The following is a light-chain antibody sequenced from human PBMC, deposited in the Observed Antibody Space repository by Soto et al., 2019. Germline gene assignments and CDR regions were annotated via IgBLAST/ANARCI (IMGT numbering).Light chain of an antibody. V-gene: IGKV3-11*01. CDR1: QSVSSS. CDR3: QQRSNWLIT. J-gene: IGKJ5*01. CDR2: DAS. Sequence: EIVFTQSPATLSLFPKERATLACTASQSVSSSLAWYQQKPGQAPRLLIYDASTRATGIPARFSGSGSGTDFTLTISSPEPEEFAVYYCQQRSNWLITFGQGTRLEIK.